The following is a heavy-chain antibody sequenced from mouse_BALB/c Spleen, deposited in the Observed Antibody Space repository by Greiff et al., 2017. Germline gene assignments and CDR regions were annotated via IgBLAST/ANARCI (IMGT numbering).Heavy chain of an antibody. CDR3: NACDYYYGSSPYFDY. J-gene: IGHJ2*01. CDR1: GFNIKDYY. V-gene: IGHV14-4*02. CDR2: IDPENGDT. Sequence: EVQLQQSGAELVRSGASVKLSCTASGFNIKDYYMHWVKQRPEQGLEWIGWIDPENGDTEYAPKFQGKATMTADTSSNTAYLQLSSLTSEDTAVYYCNACDYYYGSSPYFDYWGQGTTLTVSS. D-gene: IGHD1-1*01.